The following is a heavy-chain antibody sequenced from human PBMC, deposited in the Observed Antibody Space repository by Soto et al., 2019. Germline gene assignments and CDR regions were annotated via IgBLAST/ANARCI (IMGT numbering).Heavy chain of an antibody. Sequence: EVQLLESGGGLVQPGGSLTLSCAASGFNFNIYAMSWVRQALGKGLEWVSSITRNGGSTYYADSVKGRFTMSRDNSKATLHLQMHSLRVEDTAVYFCVKDSRTTNPAWGQGNLVTVS. D-gene: IGHD2-2*01. CDR2: ITRNGGST. CDR3: VKDSRTTNPA. V-gene: IGHV3-23*01. J-gene: IGHJ4*02. CDR1: GFNFNIYA.